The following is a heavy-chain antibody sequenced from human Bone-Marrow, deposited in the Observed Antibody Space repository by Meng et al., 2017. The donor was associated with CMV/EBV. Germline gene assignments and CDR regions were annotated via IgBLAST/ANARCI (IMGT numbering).Heavy chain of an antibody. CDR2: IKPDSGAT. CDR1: GFYFSDHF. Sequence: ASVKVSCKSSGFYFSDHFMHWVRPAPRQGLEWMGGIKPDSGATNYAQTFRGRVTLNTDSSISTAYMDLIRLTSDDTAVYYCARDHNWGTDHWGQGTMVTHSS. CDR3: ARDHNWGTDH. V-gene: IGHV1-2*02. J-gene: IGHJ4*01. D-gene: IGHD1-1*01.